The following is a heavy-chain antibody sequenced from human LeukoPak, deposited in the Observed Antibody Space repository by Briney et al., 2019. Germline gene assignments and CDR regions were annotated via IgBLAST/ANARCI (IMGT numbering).Heavy chain of an antibody. V-gene: IGHV3-30*04. CDR2: ISSDGSNK. CDR1: GFIFSTYA. Sequence: GGSLRLSCEASGFIFSTYAMHWVRQAPGKGLEWLAVISSDGSNKYHVDSVKGRFTNSRDNSKNTLYLEMDSVRLGDTAVYYCARDDIIVGATTLDYWGQGTLVTVSS. D-gene: IGHD1-26*01. CDR3: ARDDIIVGATTLDY. J-gene: IGHJ4*02.